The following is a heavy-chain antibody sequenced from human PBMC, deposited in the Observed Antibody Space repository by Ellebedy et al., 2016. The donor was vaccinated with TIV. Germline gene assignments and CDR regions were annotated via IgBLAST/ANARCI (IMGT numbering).Heavy chain of an antibody. CDR2: ISGDGGTT. CDR1: GFTFDDFA. J-gene: IGHJ6*02. D-gene: IGHD2-15*01. V-gene: IGHV3-43*02. Sequence: GESLKISCAASGFTFDDFAMYWVRQAPGKGLEWVSLISGDGGTTYYADSVKGRFTISRDNSNNSLYLQMNSLRTEYTAFYYCAKDPTTRLEVAAGYYFYGMGVWGQGTTVTVSS. CDR3: AKDPTTRLEVAAGYYFYGMGV.